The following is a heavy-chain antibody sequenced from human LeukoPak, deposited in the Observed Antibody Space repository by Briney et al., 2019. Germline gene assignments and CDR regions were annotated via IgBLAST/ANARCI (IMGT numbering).Heavy chain of an antibody. CDR2: VNRDGSET. CDR3: ARDNGMDV. CDR1: GFALSSHW. Sequence: GGSLRLSCAASGFALSSHWMAWVRQVPGRGPEWVANVNRDGSETYYLDSVKGRFTISKDNAKNSLYLQMNSLRAEDTALYHCARDNGMDVWGQGTTVIVSS. J-gene: IGHJ6*02. V-gene: IGHV3-7*03.